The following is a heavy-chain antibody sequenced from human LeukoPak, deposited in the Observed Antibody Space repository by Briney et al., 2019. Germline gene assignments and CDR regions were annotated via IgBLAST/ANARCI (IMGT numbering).Heavy chain of an antibody. CDR1: GGTFSSYA. V-gene: IGHV1-69*06. Sequence: ASVKVSCKASGGTFSSYAISWVRQAPGQGLEWMGGIIPIFGTANYAQKFQGRVTVTADKSTSTAYMELNRLRSDDTAVYYCARAGLWDYSDSSGYHNGAFDIWGQGTMVTVSS. CDR2: IIPIFGTA. D-gene: IGHD3-22*01. CDR3: ARAGLWDYSDSSGYHNGAFDI. J-gene: IGHJ3*02.